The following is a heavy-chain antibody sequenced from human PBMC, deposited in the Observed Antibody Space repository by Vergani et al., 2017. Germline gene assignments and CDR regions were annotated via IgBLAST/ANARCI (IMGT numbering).Heavy chain of an antibody. CDR2: INIGGRT. V-gene: IGHV3-66*02. CDR3: ARGMTTETTDLDGFDI. J-gene: IGHJ3*02. CDR1: SFSVSSHY. D-gene: IGHD4-17*01. Sequence: LVESGGGLVQPGGSLRLSCAASSFSVSSHYMTWVRQAPGKGLEWVSTINIGGRTSYADSVKGRLTLTRDDSKNTLHLQVNSLRPEDTAVHYCARGMTTETTDLDGFDIWGQGTMVSVSS.